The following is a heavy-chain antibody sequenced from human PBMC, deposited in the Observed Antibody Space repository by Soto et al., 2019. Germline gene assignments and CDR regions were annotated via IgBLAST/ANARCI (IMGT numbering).Heavy chain of an antibody. D-gene: IGHD6-19*01. CDR1: GGSVSSGSYY. V-gene: IGHV4-61*01. Sequence: QVQLQESGPGLVKPSETLSLTCTVSGGSVSSGSYYWSWIRQPPGKGLEWIGYIYYSGSTNYNPALPSPVTITVDTSKYQFPRKLSSVTAADPAVYYCARDHKAVAPYGMDVWGQGTTVTVSS. CDR3: ARDHKAVAPYGMDV. J-gene: IGHJ6*02. CDR2: IYYSGST.